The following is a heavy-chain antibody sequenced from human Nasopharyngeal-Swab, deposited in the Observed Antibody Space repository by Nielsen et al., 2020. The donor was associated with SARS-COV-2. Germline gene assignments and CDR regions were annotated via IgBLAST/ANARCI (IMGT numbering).Heavy chain of an antibody. J-gene: IGHJ4*02. D-gene: IGHD2-2*01. CDR1: GFTFSSYS. V-gene: IGHV3-21*01. CDR3: ARDYCSSTSCYDY. Sequence: GESLKISCAASGFTFSSYSMNWVRQAPGKGLEWVSSISSSGSYIYYADSVKGRFTISRDNAKSSLYLQVNSLRAEDTAVYYCARDYCSSTSCYDYWGQGTLVTVSS. CDR2: ISSSGSYI.